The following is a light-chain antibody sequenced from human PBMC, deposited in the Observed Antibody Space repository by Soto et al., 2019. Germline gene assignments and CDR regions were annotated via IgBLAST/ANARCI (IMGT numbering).Light chain of an antibody. J-gene: IGLJ3*02. CDR2: NND. Sequence: QSVLTQPPSASGTPGQGVTISCSGSYSNIGNTVVTWYQLLPGTAPRVLIYNNDQRPSGVTDRFSGSRSGTSASLTTRGHYSADGGKCYCAAWEAGLNVGVFGGGTKLTV. CDR1: YSNIGNTV. V-gene: IGLV1-44*01. CDR3: AAWEAGLNVGV.